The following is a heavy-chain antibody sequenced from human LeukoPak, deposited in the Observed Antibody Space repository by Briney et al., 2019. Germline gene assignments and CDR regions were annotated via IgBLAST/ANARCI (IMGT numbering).Heavy chain of an antibody. CDR1: GFTFSSYN. V-gene: IGHV3-21*01. CDR2: ISSSSIFI. D-gene: IGHD3-22*01. J-gene: IGHJ5*02. CDR3: ARGPSPYDSSGHDWFDH. Sequence: KPGGSLRLSCAASGFTFSSYNMNWVRQAPRKGLEWVSSISSSSIFIFYADSVKGRFTISRDNAKNSLYLHMNSLRAEDTAVYYCARGPSPYDSSGHDWFDHWGRGALVTVSS.